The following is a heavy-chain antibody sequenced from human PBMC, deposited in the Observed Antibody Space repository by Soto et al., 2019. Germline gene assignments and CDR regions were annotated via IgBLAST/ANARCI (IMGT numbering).Heavy chain of an antibody. CDR1: GFSLSTSGVG. CDR2: IYWDDDK. CDR3: AHRIVDIVLVPAAMGMGGQFDY. D-gene: IGHD2-2*03. V-gene: IGHV2-5*02. J-gene: IGHJ4*02. Sequence: QITLKESGPTLVKPTQTLTLTCTFSGFSLSTSGVGVGWIRQPPGKALEWLALIYWDDDKRYSPSLKSRLTITKDTSKNQVVLTMTNMDPVDTATYYCAHRIVDIVLVPAAMGMGGQFDYWGQGTLVTVSS.